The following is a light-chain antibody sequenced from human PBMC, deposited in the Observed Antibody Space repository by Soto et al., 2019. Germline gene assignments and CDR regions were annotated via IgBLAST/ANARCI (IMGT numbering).Light chain of an antibody. CDR3: GTWDSSLTVLWV. J-gene: IGLJ3*02. Sequence: QPVLTQPPSVSAAPGQKVTISCSGSSSNIGNNYVFWYQQLPGTAPKLLIYENNKRPSGIPDRFSGSKSGTSATLGITGLQTGDEADYYCGTWDSSLTVLWVFGGGTKVTVL. CDR2: ENN. V-gene: IGLV1-51*02. CDR1: SSNIGNNY.